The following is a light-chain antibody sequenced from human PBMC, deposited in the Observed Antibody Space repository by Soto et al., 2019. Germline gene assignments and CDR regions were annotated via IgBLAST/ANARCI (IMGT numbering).Light chain of an antibody. Sequence: QSVLTQPASVSGSPGQSITISCTGSSSDIGAYNYVSWFQQYPGKAPKLIISEVSNRPSGVSNRFSSSNSGTAASLTISGLQTEDEADYFCFSFTTDWTHVFGTGTKVTVL. CDR2: EVS. J-gene: IGLJ1*01. CDR1: SSDIGAYNY. CDR3: FSFTTDWTHV. V-gene: IGLV2-14*01.